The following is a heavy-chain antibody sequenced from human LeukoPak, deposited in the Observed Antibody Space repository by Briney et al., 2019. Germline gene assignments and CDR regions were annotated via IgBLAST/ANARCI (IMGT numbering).Heavy chain of an antibody. J-gene: IGHJ3*02. V-gene: IGHV3-30*18. CDR3: AKGGSSGYYYYAFDI. CDR1: GFTFSNYG. D-gene: IGHD3-22*01. Sequence: GGSLRLSCAASGFTFSNYGMHWVRQAPGKGLEWVAVISYDGSNKHYADSVKGRFTMSRDNSKNTLYLQMNSLRAEDTAVYYCAKGGSSGYYYYAFDIWGQGTMVTVSS. CDR2: ISYDGSNK.